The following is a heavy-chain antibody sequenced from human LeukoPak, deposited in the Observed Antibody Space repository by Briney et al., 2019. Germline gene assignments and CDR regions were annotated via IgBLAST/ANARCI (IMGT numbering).Heavy chain of an antibody. CDR1: GGSISSYY. D-gene: IGHD2-8*02. CDR3: ARVYYTGASSQPHYMDV. J-gene: IGHJ6*03. CDR2: IYYSGST. V-gene: IGHV4-59*01. Sequence: SETLSLTCTVSGGSISSYYWSWIRQPPGKGLEWIGYIYYSGSTNYNPSLKSRVTISVDTSKNQFSLKLSSVTAADTAVYYCARVYYTGASSQPHYMDVWGKGTTVTISS.